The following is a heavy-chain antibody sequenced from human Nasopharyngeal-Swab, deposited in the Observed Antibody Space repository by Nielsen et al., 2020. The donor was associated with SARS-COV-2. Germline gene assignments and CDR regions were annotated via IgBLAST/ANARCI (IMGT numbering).Heavy chain of an antibody. CDR3: ANGVDVWGNHRQYYFDY. CDR1: GFTFCNFA. CDR2: INNSSGGT. V-gene: IGHV3-23*01. Sequence: GGSLSLSCASSGFTFCNFAMIWVRQPPGKGLEWVSSINNSSGGTYFAYSVKGRYTISRDNSKNTLYLQMSSLSAEDPVIYYCANGVDVWGNHRQYYFDYWGQGTLVTVSS. D-gene: IGHD3-16*02. J-gene: IGHJ4*02.